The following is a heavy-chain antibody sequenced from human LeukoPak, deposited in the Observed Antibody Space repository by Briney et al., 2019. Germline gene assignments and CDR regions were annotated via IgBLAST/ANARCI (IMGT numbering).Heavy chain of an antibody. D-gene: IGHD6-13*01. CDR2: IYYSGST. V-gene: IGHV4-59*01. CDR1: GGSISSYY. CDR3: ARVAYSSSWYLDSAFDY. J-gene: IGHJ4*02. Sequence: SETLSLTCTVSGGSISSYYWSWIRQPPGKGLEWIGYIYYSGSTNYNPSLKSRVTISVDTTKNQFSLKLSSVTAADTAVYCCARVAYSSSWYLDSAFDYWGQGTLVTVSS.